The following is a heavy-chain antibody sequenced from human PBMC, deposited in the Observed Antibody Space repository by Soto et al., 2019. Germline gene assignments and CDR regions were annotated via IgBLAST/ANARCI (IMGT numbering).Heavy chain of an antibody. D-gene: IGHD2-8*01. CDR1: GFTFSSYG. J-gene: IGHJ4*02. CDR2: ISYDGSNK. Sequence: LRLSCAASGFTFSSYGMHWVRQAPGKGLEWVAVISYDGSNKYYADSVKGRFTISRDNSKNTLYLQMNSLRAEDTAVYYCAKDSGEYCTNGVCYTVDGEALDYWGQGTLVTVSS. V-gene: IGHV3-30*18. CDR3: AKDSGEYCTNGVCYTVDGEALDY.